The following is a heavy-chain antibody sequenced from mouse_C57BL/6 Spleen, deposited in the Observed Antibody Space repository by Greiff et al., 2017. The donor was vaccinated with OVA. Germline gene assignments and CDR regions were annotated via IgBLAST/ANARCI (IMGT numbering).Heavy chain of an antibody. V-gene: IGHV5-16*01. D-gene: IGHD2-2*01. CDR3: ARDGGYPYYAMDY. J-gene: IGHJ4*01. CDR1: GFTFSDYY. CDR2: INYDGSST. Sequence: EVKLMESEGGLVQPGSSMKLSCTASGFTFSDYYMAWVRQVPEKGLEWVANINYDGSSTYYLDSLKSRFIISRDNAKNILYLQMSSLKSEDTATYYCARDGGYPYYAMDYWGQGTSVTVSS.